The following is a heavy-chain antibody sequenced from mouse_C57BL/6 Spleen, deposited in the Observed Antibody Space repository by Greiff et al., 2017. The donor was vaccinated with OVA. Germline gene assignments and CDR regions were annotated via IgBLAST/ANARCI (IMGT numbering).Heavy chain of an antibody. D-gene: IGHD1-1*01. CDR2: ISSGSSTI. Sequence: EVKVVESGGGLVKPGGSLKLSCAASGFTFSDYGMHWVRQAPEKGLEWVAYISSGSSTIYYADTVKGRFTISRDNAKNTLFLQMTSLRSEDTAMYYCARRDYYGSSSWYFDVWGTGTTVTVSS. CDR1: GFTFSDYG. CDR3: ARRDYYGSSSWYFDV. V-gene: IGHV5-17*01. J-gene: IGHJ1*03.